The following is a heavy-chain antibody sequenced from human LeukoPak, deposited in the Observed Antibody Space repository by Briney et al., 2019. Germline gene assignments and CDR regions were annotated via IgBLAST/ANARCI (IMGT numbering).Heavy chain of an antibody. CDR1: RFTFSDFY. CDR2: ISSNSRDI. J-gene: IGHJ4*02. CDR3: ARDRGSARLPDY. D-gene: IGHD6-6*01. Sequence: GGSLRLSCAASRFTFSDFYMTWIRQAPGKGLEWVSSISSNSRDIYYADAVKGRFTSSRDNANNLLYLQMNSLRVEDTAVYYCARDRGSARLPDYWGQGTLVTVSS. V-gene: IGHV3-11*06.